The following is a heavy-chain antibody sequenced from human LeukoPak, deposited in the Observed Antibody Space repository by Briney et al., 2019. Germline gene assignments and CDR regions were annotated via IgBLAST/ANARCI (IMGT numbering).Heavy chain of an antibody. V-gene: IGHV3-23*01. CDR1: GFTFSSYA. J-gene: IGHJ4*02. D-gene: IGHD3-10*01. Sequence: GGSLRLSCAASGFTFSSYAMTWVRQAPGKGLESGSAISGSGGSTYYADSVKGRFTISRDNSKNTLYLQMHSLRAEDTAVYYCAKDNLAYYYGSGSSFDYWGQGTLVTVSS. CDR2: ISGSGGST. CDR3: AKDNLAYYYGSGSSFDY.